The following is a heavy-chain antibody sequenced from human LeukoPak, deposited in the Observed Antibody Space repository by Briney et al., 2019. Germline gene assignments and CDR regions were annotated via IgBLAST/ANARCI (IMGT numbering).Heavy chain of an antibody. CDR3: VKPSRGPYYWFDL. J-gene: IGHJ5*02. D-gene: IGHD1-1*01. Sequence: ASVGVSCKASGYTFIGYYMRWVRQAPGQALEWMGWINPNGGAINYAQKFQGRVTLTRDTSRNTAYMEINRLTSDDTAVYYCVKPSRGPYYWFDLWGQGTLVTVSS. CDR1: GYTFIGYY. V-gene: IGHV1-2*02. CDR2: INPNGGAI.